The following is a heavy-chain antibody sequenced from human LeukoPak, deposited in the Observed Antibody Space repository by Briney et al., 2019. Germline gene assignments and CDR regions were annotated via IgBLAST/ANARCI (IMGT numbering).Heavy chain of an antibody. CDR1: GYTFSNYG. CDR2: ISAYNGYT. V-gene: IGHV1-18*01. Sequence: ASVKVSCKASGYTFSNYGITWVRRAPGQGLEWMGWISAYNGYTSYAQKLQGRVIMTTDTSTSIAYMELRSLSSDDTAVYYCARDNSLGDTAWWFDPWGQGTLVTVSS. J-gene: IGHJ5*02. CDR3: ARDNSLGDTAWWFDP. D-gene: IGHD1-26*01.